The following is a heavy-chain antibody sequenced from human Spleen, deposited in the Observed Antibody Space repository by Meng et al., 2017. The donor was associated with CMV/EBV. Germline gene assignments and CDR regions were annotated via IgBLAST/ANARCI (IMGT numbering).Heavy chain of an antibody. J-gene: IGHJ3*02. CDR2: INHSGST. D-gene: IGHD5-18*01. CDR3: ARSLRGYSYGGVEGAFDI. CDR1: GGSFSGYY. V-gene: IGHV4-34*01. Sequence: GSLRLSCAVYGGSFSGYYWSWIRQPPGKGLEWIGEINHSGSTNYNPSLKSRVTISVDTSKNQFSLKLSSVTAADTAVYYCARSLRGYSYGGVEGAFDIWGQGTMVTVSS.